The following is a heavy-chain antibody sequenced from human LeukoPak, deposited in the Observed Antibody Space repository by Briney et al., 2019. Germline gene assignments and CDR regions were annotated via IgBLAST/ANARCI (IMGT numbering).Heavy chain of an antibody. CDR2: ISGSGGST. D-gene: IGHD3-10*01. CDR1: GFTFSSYA. J-gene: IGHJ4*02. V-gene: IGHV3-23*01. Sequence: GGSLRLSCAASGFTFSSYALSWVRQAPGRGLKWVSAISGSGGSTYYADFVKGRFTISRDNSKNTLFLQMSSLRVEDTATYYCAKHYGSGTYYNYFTYCGQGTLVSVSS. CDR3: AKHYGSGTYYNYFTY.